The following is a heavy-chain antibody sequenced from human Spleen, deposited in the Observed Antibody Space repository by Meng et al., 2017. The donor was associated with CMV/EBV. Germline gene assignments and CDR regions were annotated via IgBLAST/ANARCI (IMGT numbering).Heavy chain of an antibody. CDR2: INPSSGGI. Sequence: ASVKVSCKASGYTFTDYYIHWVRQAPGQGLEWMGWINPSSGGINYAQKFRGRVTMTRDTSISTAYMEVSRLKSDDTAIYYCARDFTATNWLDPWGQGTLVTVSS. D-gene: IGHD2-21*02. J-gene: IGHJ5*02. CDR3: ARDFTATNWLDP. CDR1: GYTFTDYY. V-gene: IGHV1-2*02.